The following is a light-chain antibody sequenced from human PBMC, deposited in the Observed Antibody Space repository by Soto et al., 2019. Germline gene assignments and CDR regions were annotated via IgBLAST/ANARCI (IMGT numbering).Light chain of an antibody. V-gene: IGKV2-28*01. Sequence: DIVMTQSPLSLSVTPGEPASISCRSSQSLLHSNGYNYLDWYMQKPGQSPRLLVYMGFNRASAVPGRFSVSGSGTEFTLKISRVEAEDVGVYYCMQALQIPPTFGQGTKVEIK. CDR3: MQALQIPPT. J-gene: IGKJ1*01. CDR2: MGF. CDR1: QSLLHSNGYNY.